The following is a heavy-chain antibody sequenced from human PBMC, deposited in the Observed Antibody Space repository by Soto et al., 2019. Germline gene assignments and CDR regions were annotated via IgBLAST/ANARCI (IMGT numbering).Heavy chain of an antibody. J-gene: IGHJ4*02. Sequence: EVQLVESGGGLVQPGGSLRLSCAASGFTFSNFRMNWVRQAPGKGLEWVSHINTSSSTSTATYYADSVRGRFTISRDDAKNSLYLEMNSLRGDDTVVYYCARQVYSVVTPLDYWGRGTLVTVSS. D-gene: IGHD2-21*02. CDR3: ARQVYSVVTPLDY. CDR2: INTSSSTSTAT. V-gene: IGHV3-48*01. CDR1: GFTFSNFR.